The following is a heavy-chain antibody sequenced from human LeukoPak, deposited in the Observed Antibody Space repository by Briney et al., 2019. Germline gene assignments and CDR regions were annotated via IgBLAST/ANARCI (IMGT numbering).Heavy chain of an antibody. CDR1: GFIFNSYG. CDR3: AKGREGEHWLAHLDY. V-gene: IGHV3-33*06. CDR2: IWYDGSNK. Sequence: GRSLRLSCAASGFIFNSYGMHWVRQAPGKGLEWVAVIWYDGSNKYYADSVKGRFTISRDNSKNTLYLQVDSLRAEDTAVYYSAKGREGEHWLAHLDYWGQGTLVTVSS. J-gene: IGHJ4*02. D-gene: IGHD6-19*01.